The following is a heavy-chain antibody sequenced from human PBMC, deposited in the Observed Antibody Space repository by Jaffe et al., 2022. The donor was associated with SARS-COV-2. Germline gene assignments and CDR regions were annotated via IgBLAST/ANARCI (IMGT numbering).Heavy chain of an antibody. CDR2: TYYRSRWYN. Sequence: QVQLQQSGPGLVKPSQTLSLTCVISGDSVSSNSAAWNWIRQSPLRGLEWLGRTYYRSRWYNEYAVSLKSRIVINPDTSKNQFSLQLNSVTPEDTAVYYCARGGGSYYWFGPWGQGTLVTVSS. J-gene: IGHJ5*02. V-gene: IGHV6-1*02. CDR1: GDSVSSNSAA. D-gene: IGHD1-26*01. CDR3: ARGGGSYYWFGP.